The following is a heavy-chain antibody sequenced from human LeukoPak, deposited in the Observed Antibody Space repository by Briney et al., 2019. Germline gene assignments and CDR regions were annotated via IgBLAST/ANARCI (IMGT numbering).Heavy chain of an antibody. V-gene: IGHV3-30*03. D-gene: IGHD2/OR15-2a*01. CDR3: ARGENSKTYPVSGY. CDR1: GFTFSSYG. J-gene: IGHJ4*02. Sequence: GKSLRLSCAASGFTFSSYGMHWVRQAPGKGLEWVAVISSDGRSKYYIDSVKGRFTISRDNSKNTLFLQMNSLRAEDTAVYYCARGENSKTYPVSGYWGQGTLVTVSS. CDR2: ISSDGRSK.